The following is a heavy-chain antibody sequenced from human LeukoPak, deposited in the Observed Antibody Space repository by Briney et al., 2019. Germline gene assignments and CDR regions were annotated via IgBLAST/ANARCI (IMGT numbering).Heavy chain of an antibody. D-gene: IGHD2-15*01. CDR2: IHYSGGA. Sequence: SETLSLTCTVSGGSISGYYWSWFRQPPGKGLEWVGYIHYSGGANYNPSLKNRVSISVDPSSNQFSLKLNSVTAADTAVYFCARHQGYCVTNSCGVDWFDPWGQGTLVTVSS. CDR1: GGSISGYY. V-gene: IGHV4-59*08. J-gene: IGHJ5*02. CDR3: ARHQGYCVTNSCGVDWFDP.